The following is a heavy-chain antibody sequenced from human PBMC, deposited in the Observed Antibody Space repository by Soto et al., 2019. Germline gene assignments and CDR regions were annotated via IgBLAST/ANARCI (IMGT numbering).Heavy chain of an antibody. J-gene: IGHJ6*02. D-gene: IGHD2-2*02. CDR1: GGTFSSYA. V-gene: IGHV1-69*12. Sequence: QVQLVQSGAEVKKPGSSVKVSCKASGGTFSSYAISWVRQAPGQGLEWMGGIIPIFGTANYAQKFQGRVTITADESTTTADMGPRSLGPEDTAASYCAGMGLTRYIYAIDIWGHGTTVTVSS. CDR3: AGMGLTRYIYAIDI. CDR2: IIPIFGTA.